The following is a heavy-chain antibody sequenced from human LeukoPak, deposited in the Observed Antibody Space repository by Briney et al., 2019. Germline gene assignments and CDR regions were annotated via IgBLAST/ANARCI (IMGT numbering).Heavy chain of an antibody. D-gene: IGHD3-10*01. Sequence: ASVKVSCKASGYTFTSYAMHWVRQAPGQRLEWMGWINAGNGNTKYSQKFQGRVTITRDTSASTAYMEPSSLRSEDTAVYYCAHAMRFGSYFDYWGQGTLVTVSS. V-gene: IGHV1-3*01. CDR1: GYTFTSYA. CDR3: AHAMRFGSYFDY. CDR2: INAGNGNT. J-gene: IGHJ4*02.